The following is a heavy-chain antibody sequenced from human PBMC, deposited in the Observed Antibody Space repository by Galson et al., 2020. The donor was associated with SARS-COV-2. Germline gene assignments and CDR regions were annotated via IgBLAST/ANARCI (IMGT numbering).Heavy chain of an antibody. D-gene: IGHD1-1*01. J-gene: IGHJ4*02. CDR1: GYSFKGNY. CDR2: INPNSGGT. V-gene: IGHV1-2*02. CDR3: AREGRERLPIDH. Sequence: ASVKVSCKAYGYSFKGNYIHWVRQAPGQGLEWLGWINPNSGGTRSAQKFQGRVILTRDTSSNTVYMDLSGLRFDDTAIYWCAREGRERLPIDHWGQGTQVTVSS.